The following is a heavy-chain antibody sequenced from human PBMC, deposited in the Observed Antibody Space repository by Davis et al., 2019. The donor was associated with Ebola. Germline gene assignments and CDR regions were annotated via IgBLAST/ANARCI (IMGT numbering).Heavy chain of an antibody. J-gene: IGHJ4*02. V-gene: IGHV3-NL1*01. Sequence: GESLKISCAASGFSLTSYGMHWVRQAPGKGLEWVSVIYDHSTAYADSVRGRFIISRDKSNNTLYLEMNSLRVDDTAVYYCATTQWLREFDNWGQGTLVTVSS. D-gene: IGHD6-19*01. CDR2: IYDHST. CDR3: ATTQWLREFDN. CDR1: GFSLTSYG.